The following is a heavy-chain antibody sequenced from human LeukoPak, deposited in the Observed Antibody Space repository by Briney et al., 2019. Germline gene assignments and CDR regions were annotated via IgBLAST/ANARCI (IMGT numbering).Heavy chain of an antibody. CDR3: ARGNDFWSGYYASRSYYFDY. CDR1: GDSISTSNSY. J-gene: IGHJ4*02. Sequence: SETQSLTCTVSGDSISTSNSYWSWIRQPPGKGLEWIGEINHSGSTNYNPSLKSRVTISVDTSKNQFSLKLSSVTAADTAVYYCARGNDFWSGYYASRSYYFDYWGQGTLVTVSS. V-gene: IGHV4-39*07. CDR2: INHSGST. D-gene: IGHD3-3*01.